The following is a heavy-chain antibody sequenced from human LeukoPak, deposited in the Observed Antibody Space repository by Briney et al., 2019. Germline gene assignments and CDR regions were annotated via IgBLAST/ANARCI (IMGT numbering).Heavy chain of an antibody. CDR3: ARAGGYYGYFDY. J-gene: IGHJ4*02. D-gene: IGHD3-3*01. Sequence: SETLSLTCTVSGGSISSYYWSWIRQPPGEGLEWIGYIYYSGSTNYNPSLKSRVTISVDTSKNQFSLKLSSVTAADTAVYYCARAGGYYGYFDYWGQGTLVTVSS. CDR2: IYYSGST. CDR1: GGSISSYY. V-gene: IGHV4-59*01.